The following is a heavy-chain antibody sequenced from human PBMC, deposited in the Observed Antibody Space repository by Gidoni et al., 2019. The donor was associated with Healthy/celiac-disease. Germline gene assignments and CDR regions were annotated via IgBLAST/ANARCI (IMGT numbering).Heavy chain of an antibody. V-gene: IGHV3-43*02. Sequence: EVQLVESGVGVVQPGGSLRLSCAASGFTFDDYAMHWVRQAPGKGLEWVSLISGDGGSTYYADSVKGRFTISRDNSKNSLYLQMNSLRTEDTALYYCAKDKLPGEIANYFDYWGQGTLVTVSS. CDR3: AKDKLPGEIANYFDY. CDR1: GFTFDDYA. D-gene: IGHD1-7*01. CDR2: ISGDGGST. J-gene: IGHJ4*02.